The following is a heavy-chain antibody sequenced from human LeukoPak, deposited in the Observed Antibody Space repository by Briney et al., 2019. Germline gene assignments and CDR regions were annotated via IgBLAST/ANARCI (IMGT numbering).Heavy chain of an antibody. CDR3: ARTGGSPYSASDY. Sequence: GGSLRLSCAASGFTFSSYAMSWVRQAPGKGLEWVSAISGSGGSTYYADSVKGRFTISGDNSKGTLYLQMNSLRVEDTAVYHCARTGGSPYSASDYWGQGTLVTVSS. V-gene: IGHV3-23*01. CDR1: GFTFSSYA. J-gene: IGHJ4*02. D-gene: IGHD2-15*01. CDR2: ISGSGGST.